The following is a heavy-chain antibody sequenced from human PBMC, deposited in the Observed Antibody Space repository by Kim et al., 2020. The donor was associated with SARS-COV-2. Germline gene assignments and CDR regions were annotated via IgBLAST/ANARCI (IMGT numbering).Heavy chain of an antibody. V-gene: IGHV6-1*01. D-gene: IGHD6-13*01. J-gene: IGHJ4*02. Sequence: YAVSVKSRITINPDTSKNQFSLQLNSVTPEDTAVYYCARTAAAGKYYFDYWGQGTLVTVSS. CDR3: ARTAAAGKYYFDY.